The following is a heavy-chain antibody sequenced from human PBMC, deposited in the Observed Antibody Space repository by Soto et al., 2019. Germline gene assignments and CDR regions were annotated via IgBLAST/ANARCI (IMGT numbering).Heavy chain of an antibody. D-gene: IGHD3-9*01. CDR1: GGTFTSDA. CDR3: AKSKNDFLNAHYGMDV. J-gene: IGHJ6*01. V-gene: IGHV1-69*06. Sequence: QVQLVQSGGEVRKPGSSVKVSCAASGGTFTSDALSWVRQAPGQGPEWMGGIIPLFGTRNYAHKFQGRLTIAANKTTSTAYMELSSLRSEDTAIYYCAKSKNDFLNAHYGMDVWGQGTTVIVSS. CDR2: IIPLFGTR.